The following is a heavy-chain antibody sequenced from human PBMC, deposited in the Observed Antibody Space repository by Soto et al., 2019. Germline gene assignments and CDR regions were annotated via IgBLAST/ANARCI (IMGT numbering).Heavy chain of an antibody. D-gene: IGHD6-13*01. CDR2: TYYRSKWYN. CDR3: ARDGILPYSSSWDDAFDI. V-gene: IGHV6-1*01. J-gene: IGHJ3*02. Sequence: SQTLSLTCAISGDSVSSNSAAWNWIRQSPSRGLEWLGRTYYRSKWYNDYAVSVKSRITINPDTSKNQFSLQLNSVTPEDTAVYYCARDGILPYSSSWDDAFDIWGQGTMVTVS. CDR1: GDSVSSNSAA.